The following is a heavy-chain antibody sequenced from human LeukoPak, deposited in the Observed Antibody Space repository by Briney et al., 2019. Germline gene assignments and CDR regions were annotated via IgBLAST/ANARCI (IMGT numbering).Heavy chain of an antibody. D-gene: IGHD3-22*01. Sequence: GGSLRLSCVGSGFRFSGYAIHWVRQAPGKGLEWVALIAYNGGRKDYADSVEGRFTIDRDNSKNTVYLQMNSLRPDDTAIYFCARQEARNYYYEGLDYWGQGNLVTVSS. J-gene: IGHJ4*02. CDR3: ARQEARNYYYEGLDY. V-gene: IGHV3-30*04. CDR1: GFRFSGYA. CDR2: IAYNGGRK.